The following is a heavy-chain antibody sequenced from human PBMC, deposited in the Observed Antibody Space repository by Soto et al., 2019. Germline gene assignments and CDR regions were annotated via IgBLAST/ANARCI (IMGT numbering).Heavy chain of an antibody. D-gene: IGHD3-3*01. CDR2: IKSKTDGGTT. Sequence: EVQLVESGGGLVKPGGSLRLSCAASGFTFSNAWMNWVRQTPGKGLEWVGRIKSKTDGGTTDYAAPVKGRFTISRDDSKNTLYLQMNSVKTEDTAVYYCTTDLPLEWLLFSVDVWGQGTTVTVSS. J-gene: IGHJ6*02. CDR3: TTDLPLEWLLFSVDV. V-gene: IGHV3-15*07. CDR1: GFTFSNAW.